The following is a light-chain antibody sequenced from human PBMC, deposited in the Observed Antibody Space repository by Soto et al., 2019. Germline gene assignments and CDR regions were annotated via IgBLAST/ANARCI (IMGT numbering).Light chain of an antibody. CDR2: DAS. CDR1: QSVRDY. Sequence: EIVLTQSPATLSLSPGERATLSCRASQSVRDYLAWYQQKPGQPPRLRIYDASKRATSIPPRFSGSGSTTDFTLTISSLEPEDFAVYYCHQRGNGPPWTFGQGTKVEIK. V-gene: IGKV3-11*01. CDR3: HQRGNGPPWT. J-gene: IGKJ1*01.